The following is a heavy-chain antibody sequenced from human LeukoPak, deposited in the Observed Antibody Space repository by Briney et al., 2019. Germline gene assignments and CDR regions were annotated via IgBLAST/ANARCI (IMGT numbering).Heavy chain of an antibody. D-gene: IGHD2-2*01. CDR2: ISKSSDRI. CDR3: ARDLLNDEGSSYFFDQ. J-gene: IGHJ4*02. Sequence: GGSLRLSCAASGFTFSSYSMNWVRQAPGKGLEWVSYISKSSDRIYHADSVKGRFTISGDSAKNSLYLQMDSLRAEDTAVYYCARDLLNDEGSSYFFDQWGQGTLVTVPS. CDR1: GFTFSSYS. V-gene: IGHV3-48*04.